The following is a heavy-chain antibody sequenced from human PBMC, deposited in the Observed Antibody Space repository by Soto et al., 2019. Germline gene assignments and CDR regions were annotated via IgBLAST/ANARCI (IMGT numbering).Heavy chain of an antibody. J-gene: IGHJ3*02. V-gene: IGHV3-30-3*01. CDR1: GFTFSSYA. CDR3: ASGVLPNAFDI. Sequence: PGGSLRLSCAASGFTFSSYAMHWVRQAPGKGLEWVAVISYDGSNKYYADSVKGRFTISRDNSKNTLYLQMNSLRAEDTAVYYCASGVLPNAFDIWGQGTMVTVSS. CDR2: ISYDGSNK. D-gene: IGHD1-26*01.